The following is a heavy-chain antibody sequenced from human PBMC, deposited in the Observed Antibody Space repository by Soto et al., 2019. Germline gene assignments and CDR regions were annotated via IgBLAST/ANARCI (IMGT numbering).Heavy chain of an antibody. CDR1: GFTFSNYA. CDR2: ISYDGTNQ. V-gene: IGHV3-30*04. CDR3: AKDSDSGIIIYYFDS. J-gene: IGHJ4*02. Sequence: QVQLVESGGGVVQPGRSLRLSCGASGFTFSNYAIHWVHHAPGKGLEWVAVISYDGTNQYYADSLKGRFIISRDNSKNTVYLQMNSLRPEDTAVYYCAKDSDSGIIIYYFDSWGRGTLVTVTS. D-gene: IGHD3-10*01.